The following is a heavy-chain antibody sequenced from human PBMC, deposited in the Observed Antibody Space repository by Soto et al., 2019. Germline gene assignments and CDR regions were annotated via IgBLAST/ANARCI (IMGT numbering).Heavy chain of an antibody. D-gene: IGHD3-22*01. J-gene: IGHJ4*02. Sequence: SETLSLTCTVSGGSISSSSYYWGWIRQPPGKGLEWIGSIYYSGSTYYNPSLKSRVTISVDTSKNQFSLKLSSVTAADTAVYYCARLQDYYDSSGLYYFDYWGQGTLVTVSP. CDR2: IYYSGST. CDR1: GGSISSSSYY. CDR3: ARLQDYYDSSGLYYFDY. V-gene: IGHV4-39*01.